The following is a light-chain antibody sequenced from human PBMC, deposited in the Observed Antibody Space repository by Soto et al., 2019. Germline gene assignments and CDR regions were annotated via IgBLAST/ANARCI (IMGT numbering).Light chain of an antibody. J-gene: IGKJ1*01. Sequence: EIVLTESPGTQSLSPGGRATLSCRASQSVSNNYLAWYQQKPGQAPRLLIYGASNRATGIPDRFSGSGSGTDFTLTISRLEPEDFAVYYCQQYGSSGTFGQGTKVDIK. CDR1: QSVSNNY. CDR2: GAS. V-gene: IGKV3-20*01. CDR3: QQYGSSGT.